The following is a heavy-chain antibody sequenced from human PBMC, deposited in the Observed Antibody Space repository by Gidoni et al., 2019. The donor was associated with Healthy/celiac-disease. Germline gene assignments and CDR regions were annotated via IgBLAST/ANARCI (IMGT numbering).Heavy chain of an antibody. J-gene: IGHJ4*02. CDR1: GFTFSSYR. V-gene: IGHV3-21*01. CDR2: ISSSSSYI. CDR3: ARDGKSSAGRKFDY. D-gene: IGHD3-10*01. Sequence: EVQLVESGGGLVKPGGSLRLSWAASGFTFSSYRMNWVRQAPGKGLEWVSYISSSSSYIYYADSVKGRFTISRDNAKNSLYLQMNSLRAEDTAVYYGARDGKSSAGRKFDYWGQGTLVTVSS.